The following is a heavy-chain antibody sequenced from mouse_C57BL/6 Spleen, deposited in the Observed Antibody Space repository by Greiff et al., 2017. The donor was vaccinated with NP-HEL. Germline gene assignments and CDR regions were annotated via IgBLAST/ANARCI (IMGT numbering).Heavy chain of an antibody. Sequence: VQLQQSGAELARPGASVKLSCKASGYTFTSYGISWVKQRTGQGLEWIGEIYPRSGNTYYNEKFKGKATLTADKSSSTAYMELRSLTSEDSAVYFCAPITTRYGFADWGQGTLVTVSA. D-gene: IGHD1-1*01. CDR1: GYTFTSYG. V-gene: IGHV1-81*01. J-gene: IGHJ3*01. CDR2: IYPRSGNT. CDR3: APITTRYGFAD.